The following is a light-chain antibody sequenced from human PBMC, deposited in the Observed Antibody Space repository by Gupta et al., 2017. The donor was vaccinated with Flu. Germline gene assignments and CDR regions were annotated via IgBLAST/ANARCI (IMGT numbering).Light chain of an antibody. Sequence: QSALTQPASVSGSPGQSITIPCTGTSSDVGAYNFVSWYQRHPGKAPKLILHEVTTRPSGVSSRFSGSKSDNTASLTISDLQAEDEADYYCSSYTSTSTYVFGTGTKVSVL. CDR3: SSYTSTSTYV. CDR2: EVT. V-gene: IGLV2-14*01. J-gene: IGLJ1*01. CDR1: SSDVGAYNF.